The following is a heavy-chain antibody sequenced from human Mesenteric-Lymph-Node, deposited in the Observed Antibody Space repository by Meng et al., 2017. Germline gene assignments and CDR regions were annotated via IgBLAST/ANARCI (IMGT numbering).Heavy chain of an antibody. Sequence: GESLKISCAASGFTFSRYSMHWVRQAPGKGLEWAAVISHDGRNANYAESVKGRFTISRDNAKNSLYLQMNSLRAEDTAVYYCARDSPYYYDSSGYPLGWGQGTLVTVSS. D-gene: IGHD3-22*01. CDR1: GFTFSRYS. CDR3: ARDSPYYYDSSGYPLG. J-gene: IGHJ4*02. V-gene: IGHV3-30*07. CDR2: ISHDGRNA.